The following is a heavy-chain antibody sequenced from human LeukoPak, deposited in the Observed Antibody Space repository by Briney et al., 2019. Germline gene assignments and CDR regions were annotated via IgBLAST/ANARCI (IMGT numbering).Heavy chain of an antibody. Sequence: GASVKVSCKASGYTFTGYYMHWVRQAPGQGLEWMGWINPNSGGTNYAQKFQGRVTMTRDTSINTAYMELSRLRSDDTAVYYCARDKQLAVLLHVKRNWFDPWGQGTLVTVSS. J-gene: IGHJ5*02. V-gene: IGHV1-2*02. CDR2: INPNSGGT. CDR1: GYTFTGYY. CDR3: ARDKQLAVLLHVKRNWFDP. D-gene: IGHD6-19*01.